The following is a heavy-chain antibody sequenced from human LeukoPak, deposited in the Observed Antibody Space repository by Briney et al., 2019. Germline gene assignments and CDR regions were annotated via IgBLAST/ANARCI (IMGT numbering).Heavy chain of an antibody. CDR1: GFSVSSGDYY. CDR3: ARDIAAAHYGMDV. CDR2: IYYSGST. D-gene: IGHD6-13*01. Sequence: PSETLSLTCTVSGFSVSSGDYYWSWIRQPPGKGLEWIGYIYYSGSTYYNPFLKSRVTISVDTSKNQFSLKLSSVTAADTAVYYCARDIAAAHYGMDVWGQGTTVTVSS. V-gene: IGHV4-30-4*01. J-gene: IGHJ6*02.